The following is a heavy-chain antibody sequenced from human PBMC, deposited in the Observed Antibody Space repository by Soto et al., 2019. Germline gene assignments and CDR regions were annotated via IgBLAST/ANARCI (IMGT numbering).Heavy chain of an antibody. CDR3: ARDRIVVVPAAMKPYYYYGMDV. CDR2: IYHSGST. CDR1: GGSISSSNW. Sequence: QVQLQESGPGLVKPSGTLSLTCAVSGGSISSSNWWSWVRQPPGKGLEWIAEIYHSGSTNYNPSLKRRVTISVDTSKNQFSLKLSSVTAADTAVYYCARDRIVVVPAAMKPYYYYGMDVWGKGTTVTVSS. J-gene: IGHJ6*04. V-gene: IGHV4-4*02. D-gene: IGHD2-2*01.